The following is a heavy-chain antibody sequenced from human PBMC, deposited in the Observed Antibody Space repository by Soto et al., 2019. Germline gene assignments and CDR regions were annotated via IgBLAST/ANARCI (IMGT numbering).Heavy chain of an antibody. CDR1: GYTFFTYD. CDR3: ARELRHYDFWSGLPYGMDV. Sequence: SVKVSCKASGYTFFTYDISWVRQAPGQGLEWMGWISTYSGDTKYAQKFQGRVTMTTDTSTTTAYLELRSLRSDDTAVYYCARELRHYDFWSGLPYGMDVWGQGTTVTVSS. V-gene: IGHV1-18*01. J-gene: IGHJ6*02. D-gene: IGHD3-3*01. CDR2: ISTYSGDT.